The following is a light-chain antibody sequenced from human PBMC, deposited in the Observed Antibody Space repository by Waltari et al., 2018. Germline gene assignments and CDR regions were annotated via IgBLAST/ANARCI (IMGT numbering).Light chain of an antibody. V-gene: IGKV3-15*01. CDR3: QQYNDWPRT. CDR2: GAS. Sequence: EIVMTQSPATLSVSPGERATLPCRARQSVSSNLAWYQQNPGQAPRLLIYGASTRATGVPARFSGSGSGTEFTLTISSLQSEDFAVYYCQQYNDWPRTFGQGTKVEIK. J-gene: IGKJ1*01. CDR1: QSVSSN.